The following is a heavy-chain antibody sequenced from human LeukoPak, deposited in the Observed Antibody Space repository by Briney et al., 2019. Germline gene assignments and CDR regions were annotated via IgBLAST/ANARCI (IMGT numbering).Heavy chain of an antibody. CDR1: GFTFSSYS. CDR3: AVVVPAAHFDY. CDR2: ISSSSSYI. Sequence: NPGGSLRLACAASGFTFSSYSMNEVRQAPGKGLEWVSSISSSSSYIYYADSVKGRFTISRDNAKNSMYLQMNSLRAEDTAVYYCAVVVPAAHFDYWGQGTLVTVSS. V-gene: IGHV3-21*01. D-gene: IGHD2-2*01. J-gene: IGHJ4*02.